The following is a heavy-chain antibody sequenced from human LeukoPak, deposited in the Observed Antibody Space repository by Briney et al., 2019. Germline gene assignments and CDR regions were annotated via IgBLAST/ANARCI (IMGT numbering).Heavy chain of an antibody. CDR2: ITDTGGDT. CDR3: AKGSSGSRPYYFDY. J-gene: IGHJ4*02. D-gene: IGHD3-10*01. V-gene: IGHV3-23*01. Sequence: GGSLRLSCAASGFTFGTYAMSWVRQAPGKILEWVSAITDTGGDTYSADSVKGRFIISRDNSKNTLYLQMNSLRAEDTAVYYCAKGSSGSRPYYFDYWGQGTLVTVSA. CDR1: GFTFGTYA.